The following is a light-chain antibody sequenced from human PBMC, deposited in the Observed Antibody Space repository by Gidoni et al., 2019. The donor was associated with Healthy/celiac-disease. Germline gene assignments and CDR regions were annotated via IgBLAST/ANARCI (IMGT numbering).Light chain of an antibody. CDR2: AAS. Sequence: DIQMTQSQSSLSASVGDRVTITCRASQSISSYLNWYQQKPGKAPKLLIYAASSLQSGVPSRFSGSGSGTDFTLTISSLKPEDFATYYCQQSYSTPPFTFGPGTKVDIK. CDR3: QQSYSTPPFT. V-gene: IGKV1-39*01. CDR1: QSISSY. J-gene: IGKJ3*01.